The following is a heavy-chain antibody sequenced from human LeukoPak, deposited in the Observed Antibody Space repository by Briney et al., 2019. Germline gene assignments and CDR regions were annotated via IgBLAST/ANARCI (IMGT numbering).Heavy chain of an antibody. CDR2: FDPEDGET. J-gene: IGHJ4*02. V-gene: IGHV1-24*01. D-gene: IGHD3-10*01. Sequence: ASVKVSCKVSGYTLTELSMHWVRQAPGKGLEWMGGFDPEDGETIYAQNFQGRVTMTEDTSTDTAYMELSSLRSEDTAVYYCAADATPLVRGLIIAFGYWGQGTQATVSS. CDR1: GYTLTELS. CDR3: AADATPLVRGLIIAFGY.